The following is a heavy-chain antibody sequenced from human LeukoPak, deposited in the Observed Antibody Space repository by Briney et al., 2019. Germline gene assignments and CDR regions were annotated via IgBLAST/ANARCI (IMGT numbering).Heavy chain of an antibody. CDR1: GGSISSGGYY. CDR3: HGYTATTNFDY. V-gene: IGHV4-31*03. Sequence: SQTLSLTCTVSGGSISSGGYYWSWIRQHPGKGLEWIGYIYYSGSTYYNPSLKSRVTISVDTSKNQFSLKLSSVTAADTAVYYCHGYTATTNFDYWGQGTLVTVSS. D-gene: IGHD4-17*01. J-gene: IGHJ4*02. CDR2: IYYSGST.